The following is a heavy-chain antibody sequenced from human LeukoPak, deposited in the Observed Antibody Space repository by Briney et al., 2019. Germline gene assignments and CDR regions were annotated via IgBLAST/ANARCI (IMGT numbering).Heavy chain of an antibody. CDR3: AREYYYDSSGYSTKNNWFDP. D-gene: IGHD3-22*01. J-gene: IGHJ5*02. CDR1: GYTFSDYH. V-gene: IGHV1-2*02. CDR2: INPNSGGT. Sequence: ASVKVSCKASGYTFSDYHMHWVRQAPGQGLEWMGWINPNSGGTNYAQKFQGRVTMTRDTSISTAYMELSRLRSDDTAVYYCAREYYYDSSGYSTKNNWFDPWGQGTLVTVSS.